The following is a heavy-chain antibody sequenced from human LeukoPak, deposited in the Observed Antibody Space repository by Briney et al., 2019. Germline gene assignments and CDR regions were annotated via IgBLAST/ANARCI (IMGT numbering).Heavy chain of an antibody. D-gene: IGHD1-1*01. J-gene: IGHJ4*02. V-gene: IGHV3-74*01. Sequence: GGSLRLSCAASGFTFSNSWMHWVRQAPGEGLVWVSRMNSDGSTINHANSVKGRFTISRDNAKNTLYLQMNSLRVEDTAVYYCARAGNYYFEFWGQGTMVTVSS. CDR2: MNSDGSTI. CDR3: ARAGNYYFEF. CDR1: GFTFSNSW.